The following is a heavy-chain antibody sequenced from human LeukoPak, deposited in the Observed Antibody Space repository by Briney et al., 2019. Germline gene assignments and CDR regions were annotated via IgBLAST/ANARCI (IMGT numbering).Heavy chain of an antibody. CDR1: GYTFTGYY. CDR2: INPNSGGT. V-gene: IGHV1-2*02. CDR3: ARAPGYSYNWFDP. J-gene: IGHJ5*02. Sequence: GASVKVSCKASGYTFTGYYMHWVRQAPGQGLEWMGWINPNSGGTNYAQKFQGRVTMTRDTSISTAYMELSSLRSEDTAVYYCARAPGYSYNWFDPWGQGTLVTVSS. D-gene: IGHD6-13*01.